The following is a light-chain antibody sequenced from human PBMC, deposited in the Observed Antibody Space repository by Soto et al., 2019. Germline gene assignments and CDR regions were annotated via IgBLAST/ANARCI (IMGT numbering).Light chain of an antibody. Sequence: QSALTQPASVSGSPGQSITISCTGTSSDVGSYNLVSWYQHFPGKAPKVIIYAVSKRPSGVSYRFSATKSGNTASLTISGLQAEDEADYYCCSYTRSGTLIFGTGTKVTVL. V-gene: IGLV2-14*02. CDR1: SSDVGSYNL. CDR3: CSYTRSGTLI. J-gene: IGLJ1*01. CDR2: AVS.